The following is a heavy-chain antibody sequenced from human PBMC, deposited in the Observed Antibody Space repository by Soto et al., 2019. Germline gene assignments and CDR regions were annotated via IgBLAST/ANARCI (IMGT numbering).Heavy chain of an antibody. CDR1: GGTFSSYA. J-gene: IGHJ4*02. Sequence: QVQLVQSGAEVRQPASSVKVSCKTSGGTFSSYAISWVRQAPGQGLEWMGGIVPIVDTSTYAQKFQCRVTITADESTSTASMELSSLRYDDSAIYYCVRVVAIPGYPDNWGQGTLVSVSS. D-gene: IGHD5-12*01. V-gene: IGHV1-69*12. CDR2: IVPIVDTS. CDR3: VRVVAIPGYPDN.